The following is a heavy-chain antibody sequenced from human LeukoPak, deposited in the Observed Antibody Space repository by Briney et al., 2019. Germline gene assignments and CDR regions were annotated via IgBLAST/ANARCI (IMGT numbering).Heavy chain of an antibody. Sequence: GGPLRPSCEASGFTFSSSWMNWVRQAPGKGLVWVSRIASDGSSTTYADSVKGRFSISRDNAKNTLYLQMNSLRVEDTAVYYCARGRPHGNDYWGQGTLVTVSS. CDR1: GFTFSSSW. J-gene: IGHJ4*02. CDR3: ARGRPHGNDY. CDR2: IASDGSST. V-gene: IGHV3-74*01. D-gene: IGHD4-23*01.